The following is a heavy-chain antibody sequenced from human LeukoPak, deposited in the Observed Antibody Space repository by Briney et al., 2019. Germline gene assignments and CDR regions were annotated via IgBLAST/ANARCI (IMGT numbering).Heavy chain of an antibody. CDR1: GYSISSGYY. CDR3: AGFDY. Sequence: SETLSLTCTVSGYSISSGYYWGWIRQPPGKGLEWIGEINHSGSTNYNPSLKSRVTISVDTSKNQFSLKLSSVTAADTAVYYCAGFDYWGQGTLVTVSS. J-gene: IGHJ4*02. CDR2: INHSGST. V-gene: IGHV4-38-2*02.